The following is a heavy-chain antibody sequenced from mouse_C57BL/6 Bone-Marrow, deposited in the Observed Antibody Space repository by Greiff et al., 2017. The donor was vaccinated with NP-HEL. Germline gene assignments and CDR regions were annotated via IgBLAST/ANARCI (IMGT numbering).Heavy chain of an antibody. Sequence: VQLQQSVAELVRPGASVKLSCPPSSPPLPPPPLPFFPPLPSHCLSFILIIVPSNGNTKYAPKFQGKATITADTSSNTAYLQLSSLTSEDTAIYYCAREGIITTEGYYYAMDYWGQGTSVTVSS. CDR1: SPPLPPPP. D-gene: IGHD1-1*01. V-gene: IGHV14-3*01. CDR3: AREGIITTEGYYYAMDY. CDR2: IVPSNGNT. J-gene: IGHJ4*01.